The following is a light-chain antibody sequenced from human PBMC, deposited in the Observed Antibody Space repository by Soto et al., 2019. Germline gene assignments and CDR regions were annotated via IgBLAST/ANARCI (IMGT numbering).Light chain of an antibody. J-gene: IGKJ4*01. V-gene: IGKV3-11*01. Sequence: EIVLTQSPDTLSLSPGERATLSCRASQSVSGYLGWYQQKPGQAPRLLIYDASNRAYGVPARFRGSGSGPEFTLTINSLQSEDFAIYYCQRYNNWPLTFGGGTKVESK. CDR1: QSVSGY. CDR3: QRYNNWPLT. CDR2: DAS.